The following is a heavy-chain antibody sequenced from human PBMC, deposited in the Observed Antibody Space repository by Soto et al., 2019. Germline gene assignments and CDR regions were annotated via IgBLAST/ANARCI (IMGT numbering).Heavy chain of an antibody. CDR3: ARDLRRYYDSSGYLPPLY. V-gene: IGHV1-3*01. Sequence: ASVKVSCKVSGYTFTSYAMHWVRQAPGQRLEWMGWINAGNGNTRYSQKFQGRVTITRDTSASTAYMELSSLRSEDTAVYYCARDLRRYYDSSGYLPPLYWGQGTLVTVSS. J-gene: IGHJ4*02. CDR1: GYTFTSYA. D-gene: IGHD3-22*01. CDR2: INAGNGNT.